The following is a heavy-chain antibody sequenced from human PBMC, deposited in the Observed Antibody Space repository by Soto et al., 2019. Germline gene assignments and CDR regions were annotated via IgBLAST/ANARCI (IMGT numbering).Heavy chain of an antibody. CDR1: GFTFSYYW. CDR2: IHSDGSST. Sequence: EVQLVESGGGLVQPGESLRLSCAASGFTFSYYWMHWVRQAPGKGLVWVSRIHSDGSSTTYADSVQGRFSISRDNARNTVDLQMNSLRAEDTAVYYCARGDRGAFDLWGQGTVLTVSS. J-gene: IGHJ3*01. CDR3: ARGDRGAFDL. V-gene: IGHV3-74*01.